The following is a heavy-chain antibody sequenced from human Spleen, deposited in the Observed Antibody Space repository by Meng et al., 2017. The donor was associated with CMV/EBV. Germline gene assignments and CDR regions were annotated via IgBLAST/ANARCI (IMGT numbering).Heavy chain of an antibody. CDR2: IYYSGRT. Sequence: LTCTVSGGSISSGDYYWNWIRQPPGKGLEWIGYIYYSGRTHYNPSLKSRITISVDTSKNQFSLKLTSVTAADTAVYYCARDTTFDYWGQGTLVTVSS. CDR3: ARDTTFDY. CDR1: GGSISSGDYY. J-gene: IGHJ4*02. V-gene: IGHV4-30-4*08. D-gene: IGHD1-26*01.